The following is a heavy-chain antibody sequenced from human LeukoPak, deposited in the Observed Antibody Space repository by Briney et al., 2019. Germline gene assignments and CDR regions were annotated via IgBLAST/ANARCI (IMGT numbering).Heavy chain of an antibody. D-gene: IGHD6-6*01. J-gene: IGHJ5*02. V-gene: IGHV1-18*01. CDR2: ISAYNGNT. Sequence: ASVKVSCKASGYTFTSYGISWVRQAPGQGLEWMGWISAYNGNTNYAQKLQGRVTMTTDTSTSTAYMELSSLRSEDTAVYYCASGCIAACNWFDPWGQGTLVTVSS. CDR1: GYTFTSYG. CDR3: ASGCIAACNWFDP.